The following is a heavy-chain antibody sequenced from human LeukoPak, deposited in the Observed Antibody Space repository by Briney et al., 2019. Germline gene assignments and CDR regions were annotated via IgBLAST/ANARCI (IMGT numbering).Heavy chain of an antibody. CDR3: AKGGREDYYYMDV. D-gene: IGHD1-26*01. CDR2: ISWDGGST. CDR1: GFTFDDYA. J-gene: IGHJ6*03. Sequence: GGSLRLSCAASGFTFDDYAMHWVRQAPGKGLEWVSLISWDGGSTYYADSVKGRFTISRHNSKNSLYLQMNNLRAEDTALYYCAKGGREDYYYMDVWGKGTTVTVSS. V-gene: IGHV3-43D*03.